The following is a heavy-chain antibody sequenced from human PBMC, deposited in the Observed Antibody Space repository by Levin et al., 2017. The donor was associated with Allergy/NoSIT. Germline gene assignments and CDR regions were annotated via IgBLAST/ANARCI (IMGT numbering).Heavy chain of an antibody. CDR1: GFTFSSYS. J-gene: IGHJ6*02. CDR3: ARDRHSSSSTGYNYYDMDV. CDR2: ISYDGNNK. Sequence: HPGGSLRLSCAPSGFTFSSYSMHWVRQAPGKGLEWMAVISYDGNNKNYADSVKGRFTISRDNSKNTLFLQLNSLRAEDMAVYYCARDRHSSSSTGYNYYDMDVWGQGTTVTVSS. V-gene: IGHV3-30*04. D-gene: IGHD6-6*01.